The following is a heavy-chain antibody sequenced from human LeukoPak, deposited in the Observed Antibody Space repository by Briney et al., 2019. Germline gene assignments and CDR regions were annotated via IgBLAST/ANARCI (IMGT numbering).Heavy chain of an antibody. V-gene: IGHV1-69*13. J-gene: IGHJ4*02. Sequence: SVKVSCKASGGTFSSYAISWVRQAPGQGLEWMGGIIPIFGTANYAQKFQGRVTITADESTSTAYMELSSLRSEDTAVYYCARGGVVRGVIPLDYWGQGTLVTVSS. CDR2: IIPIFGTA. CDR3: ARGGVVRGVIPLDY. CDR1: GGTFSSYA. D-gene: IGHD3-10*01.